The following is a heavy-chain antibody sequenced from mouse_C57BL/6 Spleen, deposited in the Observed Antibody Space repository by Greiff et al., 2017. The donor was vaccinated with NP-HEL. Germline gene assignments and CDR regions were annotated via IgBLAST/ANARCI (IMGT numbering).Heavy chain of an antibody. CDR3: ARDDLFYWYFDV. CDR2: INYDGSST. Sequence: EVKLVESEGGLVQPGSSMKLSCTASGFTFSDYYMAWVRQVPEKGLEWVANINYDGSSTYYLDSLKSRFIISRDNAKNILYLQMSSLKSEDTATYYCARDDLFYWYFDVWGTGTTVTVSS. V-gene: IGHV5-16*01. CDR1: GFTFSDYY. J-gene: IGHJ1*03.